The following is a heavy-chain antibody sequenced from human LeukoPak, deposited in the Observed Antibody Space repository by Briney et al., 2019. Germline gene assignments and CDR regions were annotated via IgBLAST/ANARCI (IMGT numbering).Heavy chain of an antibody. CDR1: GFTFSSYA. CDR3: AKDKGSVLVATLIDY. CDR2: ISGSGGST. D-gene: IGHD2-15*01. Sequence: GGSLRLSCAASGFTFSSYAMSWVRQAPGKGLEWVSAISGSGGSTYYADSVKGRFTMSRDNSKNTLYLQMNSLRAEDTAVYYCAKDKGSVLVATLIDYWGQGTLVTVSS. V-gene: IGHV3-23*01. J-gene: IGHJ4*02.